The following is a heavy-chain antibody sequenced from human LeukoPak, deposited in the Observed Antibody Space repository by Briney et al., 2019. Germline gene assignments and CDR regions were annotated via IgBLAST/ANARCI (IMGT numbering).Heavy chain of an antibody. CDR1: GFTFTSSA. D-gene: IGHD3-3*01. CDR3: ARGGGFFGVVTLPQH. V-gene: IGHV1-58*01. CDR2: IVVGSGNT. Sequence: GASVKVSCKASGFTFTSSAVQWVRQARGQRLEWIGWIVVGSGNTNYAQKFQERVTITRDMSTSTAYMELSSLRSEDTAVYYCARGGGFFGVVTLPQHWGQGTLVTVSS. J-gene: IGHJ1*01.